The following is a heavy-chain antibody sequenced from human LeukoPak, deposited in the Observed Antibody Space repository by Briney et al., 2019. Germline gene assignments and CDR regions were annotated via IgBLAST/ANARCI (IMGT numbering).Heavy chain of an antibody. Sequence: GGSLKLSCAASGFSVSDYAMTWIRQSPGKGLEWVSSMSDIGPNTYYADSVKGRFTISRDTSKNTLYLQMNSLRAEDTAVYYCAKAAIDAEYFQHWGQGTLVTVSS. V-gene: IGHV3-23*01. CDR1: GFSVSDYA. CDR3: AKAAIDAEYFQH. CDR2: MSDIGPNT. J-gene: IGHJ1*01.